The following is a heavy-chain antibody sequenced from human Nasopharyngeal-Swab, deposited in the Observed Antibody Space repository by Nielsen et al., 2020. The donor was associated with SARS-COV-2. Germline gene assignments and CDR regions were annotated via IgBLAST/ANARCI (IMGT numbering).Heavy chain of an antibody. Sequence: SCAPSGFTFSSYAMLWVRQAPGKGLEWVAVIWYDGSNKYYADSVKGRFTISRDNSKNTLYLQMNSLRAEDTAVYYCARVVSGSSWTFDYWGQGTLVTVSS. CDR2: IWYDGSNK. J-gene: IGHJ4*02. CDR1: GFTFSSYA. D-gene: IGHD6-13*01. CDR3: ARVVSGSSWTFDY. V-gene: IGHV3-33*08.